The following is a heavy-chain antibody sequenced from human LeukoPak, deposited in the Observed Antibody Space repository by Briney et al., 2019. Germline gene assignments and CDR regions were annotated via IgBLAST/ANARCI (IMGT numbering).Heavy chain of an antibody. Sequence: GGSLRLSCAASGFTFSSYSMNWVRQAPGKGLEWVSSISSSSSYIYYADSVKGRFTISRDNAKDSLYLQMNSLRAEDTAVYYCARTTMYSSSTEDYWGQGTLVTVSS. J-gene: IGHJ4*02. V-gene: IGHV3-21*01. CDR3: ARTTMYSSSTEDY. D-gene: IGHD6-13*01. CDR2: ISSSSSYI. CDR1: GFTFSSYS.